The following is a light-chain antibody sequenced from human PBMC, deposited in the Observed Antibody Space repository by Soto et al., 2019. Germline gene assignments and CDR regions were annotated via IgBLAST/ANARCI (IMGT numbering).Light chain of an antibody. V-gene: IGLV2-8*01. J-gene: IGLJ1*01. Sequence: QSALTEPASSSGYPGQSVTISCTGTRNDIGVYDFVSWYQHHPGKAPRLIIYEVVQRPSGVPDRFSGSKSGNTASLTVSGLQAADEADYFCKSYAGSNTYVFGSGTKVNVL. CDR1: RNDIGVYDF. CDR3: KSYAGSNTYV. CDR2: EVV.